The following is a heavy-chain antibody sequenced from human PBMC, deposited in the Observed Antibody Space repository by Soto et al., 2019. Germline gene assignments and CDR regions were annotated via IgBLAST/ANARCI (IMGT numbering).Heavy chain of an antibody. CDR3: ARITSPGYFDS. CDR2: IKQDGSEK. CDR1: GFIFSSHW. Sequence: PGGSLRLSCAASGFIFSSHWMTWVRQAPGKGLEWVAYIKQDGSEKYYVDSVMGRFTMSRDNTQSSLSLQMNTLRVEDSAVYYCARITSPGYFDSWGQGTLVTVSS. J-gene: IGHJ4*02. D-gene: IGHD1-20*01. V-gene: IGHV3-7*05.